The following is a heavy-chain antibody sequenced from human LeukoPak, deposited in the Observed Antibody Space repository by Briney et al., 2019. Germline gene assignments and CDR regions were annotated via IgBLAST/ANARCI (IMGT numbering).Heavy chain of an antibody. CDR3: ARDWADGSGSYYDY. J-gene: IGHJ4*02. D-gene: IGHD3-10*01. V-gene: IGHV1-46*01. CDR2: INPTGGST. CDR1: GYSSTSYY. Sequence: ASVKVSCKASGYSSTSYYMHWVRQAPGQGLEWMGIINPTGGSTTYTQKFQGRVTMTRDMSTSTVYMELSSLRSEDTAVYYCARDWADGSGSYYDYWGQGTLVTVSS.